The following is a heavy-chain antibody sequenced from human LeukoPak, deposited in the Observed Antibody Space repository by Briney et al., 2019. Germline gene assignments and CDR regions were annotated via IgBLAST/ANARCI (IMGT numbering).Heavy chain of an antibody. CDR2: ISGSGGST. CDR1: GFTFTTYA. Sequence: TGGSLRLSCAASGFTFTTYAMSWVRQAPGKGLERVSAISGSGGSTYYADSVKGRFTISRDNSKNTLYLQMNSLRAEDTAVYYCARRCYDSSGFDYWGQGTLVTVSS. J-gene: IGHJ4*02. D-gene: IGHD3-22*01. CDR3: ARRCYDSSGFDY. V-gene: IGHV3-23*01.